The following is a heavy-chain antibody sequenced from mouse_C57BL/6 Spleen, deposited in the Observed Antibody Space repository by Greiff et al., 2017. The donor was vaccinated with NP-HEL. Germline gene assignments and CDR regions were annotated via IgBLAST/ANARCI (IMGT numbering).Heavy chain of an antibody. CDR3: ASGIYYGNPFDY. V-gene: IGHV1-67*01. D-gene: IGHD2-1*01. CDR1: GYPFTDYA. CDR2: ISTYYGDA. Sequence: VQLQQSGPELVRPGVSVKISCTGSGYPFTDYAMHWVKQSHAKSLEWIGVISTYYGDASYNQKFKDKATMTVDKSSSTAYMELARLTSEDSAVYYCASGIYYGNPFDYWGQGTTLTVSS. J-gene: IGHJ2*01.